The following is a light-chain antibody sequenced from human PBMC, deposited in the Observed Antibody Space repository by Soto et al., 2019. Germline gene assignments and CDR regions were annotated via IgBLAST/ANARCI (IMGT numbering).Light chain of an antibody. J-gene: IGKJ1*01. CDR2: GAS. Sequence: EIVLTQSPGTLSLSPGERATVFCRASQSVYSSYLAWFQQKPGQAPRLLIYGASRRATGIPDRFSGSGSGTDFTLTINRLEPEDFAVYYCLQYDSSSWTCGQGTKVEI. CDR1: QSVYSSY. CDR3: LQYDSSSWT. V-gene: IGKV3-20*01.